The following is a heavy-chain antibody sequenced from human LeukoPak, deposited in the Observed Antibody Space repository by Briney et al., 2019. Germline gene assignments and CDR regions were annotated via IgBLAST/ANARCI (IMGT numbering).Heavy chain of an antibody. Sequence: ASVKVSCKVSGYTLTELSMHWVRQAPGKGLEWMGGFDPEDGETIYAQKFQGRVTMTTDTSTSTAYMELRSLRFDDTAVYYCARDCIGCHGFDYWGQGTLVTVSS. J-gene: IGHJ4*02. CDR3: ARDCIGCHGFDY. V-gene: IGHV1-24*01. D-gene: IGHD2-15*01. CDR1: GYTLTELS. CDR2: FDPEDGET.